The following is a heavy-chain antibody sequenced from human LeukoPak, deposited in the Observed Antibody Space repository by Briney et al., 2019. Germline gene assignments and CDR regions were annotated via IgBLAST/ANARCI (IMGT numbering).Heavy chain of an antibody. CDR3: ARGRIAAAQYYFDY. D-gene: IGHD6-13*01. CDR1: GYTFTSYA. J-gene: IGHJ4*02. Sequence: ASVKVSCKASGYTFTSYAMNWVRQAPGQGLEWMGWINPNSGGTNYAQKFQGRVTMTTDTSTSTAYMELRSLRSDDTAVYYCARGRIAAAQYYFDYWGQGTLVTVSS. V-gene: IGHV1-2*02. CDR2: INPNSGGT.